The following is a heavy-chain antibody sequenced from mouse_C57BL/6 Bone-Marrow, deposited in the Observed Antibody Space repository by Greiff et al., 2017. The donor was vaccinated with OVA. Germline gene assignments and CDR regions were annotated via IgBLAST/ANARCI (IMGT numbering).Heavy chain of an antibody. J-gene: IGHJ2*01. CDR2: INPYNGGT. D-gene: IGHD1-1*01. V-gene: IGHV1-19*01. CDR1: GYTFTDYY. CDR3: ARDYYGKDFDY. Sequence: LVKPGASVKMSCKASGYTFTDYYMNWVKQSHGKSLEWIGVINPYNGGTSYNQKFKGKATLTVDKSSSTAYMELNSLTSEDSAVYYCARDYYGKDFDYWGQGTTLTVSS.